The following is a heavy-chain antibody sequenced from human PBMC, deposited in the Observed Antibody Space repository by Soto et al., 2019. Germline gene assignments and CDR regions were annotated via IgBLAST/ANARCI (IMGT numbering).Heavy chain of an antibody. V-gene: IGHV3-9*01. CDR2: ISWNGGNI. D-gene: IGHD2-2*01. Sequence: EVQLVESGGGVVQPGRSLRLSCSASGFTFDDYAMNWVRQAPGKGLEWVSSISWNGGNIVYADSVRGRFTISRDNAKTSLHLQMNSLIAEDTALYCCTKGASTSCFSAFDLWGQGTMVTVSS. J-gene: IGHJ3*01. CDR1: GFTFDDYA. CDR3: TKGASTSCFSAFDL.